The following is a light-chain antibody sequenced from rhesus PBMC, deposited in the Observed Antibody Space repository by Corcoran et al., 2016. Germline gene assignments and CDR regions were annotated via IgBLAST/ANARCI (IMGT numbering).Light chain of an antibody. CDR2: AAS. CDR1: QGINKE. V-gene: IGKV1-94*01. Sequence: DIQMTQSPSSLSASVGDRVTVTCRASQGINKELSWYQQKPGNAPTLLIYAASSWQTGVSSRFSGRGAATAYTLTISSLQPEDVAPYYFLQDYPPPWTFGQGPKVEIK. CDR3: LQDYPPPWT. J-gene: IGKJ1*01.